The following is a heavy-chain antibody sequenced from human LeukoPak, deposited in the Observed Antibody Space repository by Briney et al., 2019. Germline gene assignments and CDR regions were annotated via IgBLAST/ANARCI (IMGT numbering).Heavy chain of an antibody. CDR1: GGTFSSYA. Sequence: GASVKVSCKASGGTFSSYAISWVRQAPGQGLEWMGWISAYNGNTNYAQKLQGRVTMTTDTSTSTAYMELRSLRSDDTAVYYCAAMVRGVIEDYWGQGTLVAVSS. V-gene: IGHV1-18*01. D-gene: IGHD3-10*01. J-gene: IGHJ4*02. CDR3: AAMVRGVIEDY. CDR2: ISAYNGNT.